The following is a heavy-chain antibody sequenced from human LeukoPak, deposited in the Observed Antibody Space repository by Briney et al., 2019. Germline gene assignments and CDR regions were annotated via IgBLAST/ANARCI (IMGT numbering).Heavy chain of an antibody. D-gene: IGHD4-17*01. CDR2: IYPGDSDT. Sequence: GESLKISCKGSGYIFTSYWIGWVRPMPGKGLEWMGIIYPGDSDTRYSPSFQGQVTISADKSITTAYLQWSRVQASDTAMYYCARVADFGDYLGYWGQGTLVTVSS. V-gene: IGHV5-51*01. CDR1: GYIFTSYW. J-gene: IGHJ4*02. CDR3: ARVADFGDYLGY.